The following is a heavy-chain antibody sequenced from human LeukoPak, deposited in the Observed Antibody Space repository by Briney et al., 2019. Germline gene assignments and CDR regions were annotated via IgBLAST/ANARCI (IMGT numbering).Heavy chain of an antibody. CDR3: AKTGDYRFDP. V-gene: IGHV3-11*01. D-gene: IGHD4-17*01. CDR1: KFTFSDYY. CDR2: ISSISSTM. Sequence: PGGSLRLSCAASKFTFSDYYMSWIRQAPGKGLEWVSYISSISSTMYYADSVKGRFTISRDNSRNTLYLQMNSLRADDTAVYYCAKTGDYRFDPWGQGTLVTVSS. J-gene: IGHJ5*02.